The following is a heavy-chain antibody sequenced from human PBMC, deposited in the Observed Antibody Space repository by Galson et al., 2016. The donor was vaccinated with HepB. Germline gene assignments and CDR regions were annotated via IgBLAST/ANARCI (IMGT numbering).Heavy chain of an antibody. Sequence: ETLSLTCAVYGGSFSGHYSTWIRQPPGEGLEWIGEINHSGSTSYNPSLKTRVTMSIDTSKNQFSLKLNSVTAADTAVYYWARWEVGATEQRDYWGQGTLVTVSS. CDR1: GGSFSGHY. CDR2: INHSGST. V-gene: IGHV4-34*01. D-gene: IGHD1-26*01. CDR3: ARWEVGATEQRDY. J-gene: IGHJ4*02.